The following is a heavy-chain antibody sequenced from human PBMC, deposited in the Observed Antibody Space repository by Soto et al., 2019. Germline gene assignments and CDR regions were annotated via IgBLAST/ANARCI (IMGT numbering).Heavy chain of an antibody. J-gene: IGHJ6*02. V-gene: IGHV3-53*04. CDR1: GFTVSSNY. D-gene: IGHD4-17*01. CDR2: IYSGGST. CDR3: ARIYGDYNYYYYGMDV. Sequence: GGSLRLSCAASGFTVSSNYMSWVRQAPGKGLEWVSVIYSGGSTYYADSVKGRFTISRHNSKNTLYLQMNSLRAEDTAVYYCARIYGDYNYYYYGMDVWGQGTTVTVSS.